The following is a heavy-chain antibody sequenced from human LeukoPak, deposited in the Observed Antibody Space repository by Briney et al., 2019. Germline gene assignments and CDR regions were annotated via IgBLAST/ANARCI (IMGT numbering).Heavy chain of an antibody. D-gene: IGHD4-17*01. CDR3: AKDADTSYGDYVH. CDR1: GFTFSSHS. CDR2: ISSSSSTI. J-gene: IGHJ4*02. V-gene: IGHV3-48*01. Sequence: GGSLRLSCAASGFTFSSHSMNWVRQAPGKGLEWVSYISSSSSTIYYADSVKGRFTISRDNAKNSLYPQMNSLRAEDTAVYYCAKDADTSYGDYVHWGQGTLVTVSS.